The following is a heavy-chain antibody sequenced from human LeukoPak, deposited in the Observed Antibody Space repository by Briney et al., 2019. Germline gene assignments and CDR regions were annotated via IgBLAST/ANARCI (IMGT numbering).Heavy chain of an antibody. V-gene: IGHV4-39*07. CDR3: AREVGYSSSWYWFDP. CDR2: IYYSGST. D-gene: IGHD6-13*01. Sequence: GTLRLSCAASGFTFSSYGMSWVRQAPGKGLEWIGSIYYSGSTYYNPSLKSRVTISVDTSKNQFSLKLSSVTAADTAVYYCAREVGYSSSWYWFDPWGQGTLVTISS. J-gene: IGHJ5*02. CDR1: GFTFSSYG.